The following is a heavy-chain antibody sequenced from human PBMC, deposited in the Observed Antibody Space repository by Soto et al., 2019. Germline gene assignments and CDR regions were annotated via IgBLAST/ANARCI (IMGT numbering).Heavy chain of an antibody. D-gene: IGHD3-22*01. CDR3: VRATYFSDSSGYTHCLDY. CDR1: GFTLSEHY. V-gene: IGHV3-72*01. Sequence: VGSLRLSCAGSGFTLSEHYTDWVRQAPGKGLEWVGRSRDKPQGYSTAYAASVKGRFTTSRDESKNSAYLQMNSLKTEDTAVYYCVRATYFSDSSGYTHCLDYWGQGTLVTVSS. CDR2: SRDKPQGYST. J-gene: IGHJ4*02.